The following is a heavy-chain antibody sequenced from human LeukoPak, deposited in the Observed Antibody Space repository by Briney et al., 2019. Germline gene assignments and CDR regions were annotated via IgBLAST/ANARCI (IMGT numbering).Heavy chain of an antibody. CDR2: IDPSDSYT. V-gene: IGHV5-10-1*01. CDR3: ARRGKNYYGSGTYY. Sequence: GESLKISCKGSGYSFTSYWISWVRQMPGKGPEWMGRIDPSDSYTNYSPSFQGHVTISADKSTSTAYLQWSSLKASDTAMYYCARRGKNYYGSGTYYWGQGTLVTVSS. D-gene: IGHD3-10*01. J-gene: IGHJ4*02. CDR1: GYSFTSYW.